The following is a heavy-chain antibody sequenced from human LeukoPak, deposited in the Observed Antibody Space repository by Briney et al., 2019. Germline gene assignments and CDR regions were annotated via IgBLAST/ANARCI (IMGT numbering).Heavy chain of an antibody. D-gene: IGHD1-26*01. V-gene: IGHV3-9*01. CDR3: AKLIVGNWRVAFDI. J-gene: IGHJ3*02. CDR1: GFTFNDYA. CDR2: ISWNSGSI. Sequence: GRSLRLSCAASGFTFNDYAMHWVRQTPGKGLEWVSGISWNSGSIGYADSVKGRFTISRDNSKNTLYLQMNSLRAEDTAVYYCAKLIVGNWRVAFDIWGQGTMVTVSS.